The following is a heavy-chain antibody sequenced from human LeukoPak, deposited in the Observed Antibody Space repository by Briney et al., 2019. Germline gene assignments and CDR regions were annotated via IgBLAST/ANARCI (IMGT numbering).Heavy chain of an antibody. CDR3: ARAPTGTTPFDY. CDR2: IIPIFGTA. CDR1: GGTFSSYA. J-gene: IGHJ4*02. V-gene: IGHV1-69*13. D-gene: IGHD1-1*01. Sequence: SVKVSFKASGGTFSSYAISWVRQAPGQGVEWMGGIIPIFGTANYAQKFQGRVTITADESTSTAYMELSSLRSEDTAVYYCARAPTGTTPFDYWGQGTLVTVSS.